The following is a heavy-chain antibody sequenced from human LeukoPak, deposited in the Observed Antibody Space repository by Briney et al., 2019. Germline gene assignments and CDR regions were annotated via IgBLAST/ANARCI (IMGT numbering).Heavy chain of an antibody. CDR2: ISSSSSTI. D-gene: IGHD6-13*01. Sequence: PGGSLRLSCAASGFTFSSYAMSWVRQAPGKGLEWVSYISSSSSTIYYADSVKGRFTISRDNAKNSLYLQMNSLRDEDTAVYYCARARSIAAAGTSDDAFDIWGQGTMVTVSS. J-gene: IGHJ3*02. CDR3: ARARSIAAAGTSDDAFDI. V-gene: IGHV3-48*02. CDR1: GFTFSSYA.